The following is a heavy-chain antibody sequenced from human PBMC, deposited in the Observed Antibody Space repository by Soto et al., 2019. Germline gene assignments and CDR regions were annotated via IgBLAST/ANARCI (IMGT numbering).Heavy chain of an antibody. V-gene: IGHV3-30*18. CDR3: AKDVGGSGSVTQLDY. CDR1: GFTFSNYG. D-gene: IGHD1-26*01. J-gene: IGHJ4*02. Sequence: QVQLVESGGGVVQPGRSLRLSCAASGFTFSNYGMHWVRQAPGKGLEWVAVISYDGSNKYYADSVKGRFTISRDNSKNTLYLQMNSLRAEDTRVYNCAKDVGGSGSVTQLDYWGQGTLVTVSS. CDR2: ISYDGSNK.